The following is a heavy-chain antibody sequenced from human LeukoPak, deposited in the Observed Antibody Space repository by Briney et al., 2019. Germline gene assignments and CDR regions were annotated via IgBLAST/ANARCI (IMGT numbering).Heavy chain of an antibody. CDR1: GYMYATHG. Sequence: ASVNVSCKASGYMYATHGLSWVRQAPGQGLEWMGWVSTYNDATKYAQQFQDRVSMNTDASASTAYMELRGLRSDDTAVYYCERVGGYYYFDYWGQGTLVTVSS. D-gene: IGHD3-22*01. CDR2: VSTYNDAT. V-gene: IGHV1-18*01. J-gene: IGHJ4*02. CDR3: ERVGGYYYFDY.